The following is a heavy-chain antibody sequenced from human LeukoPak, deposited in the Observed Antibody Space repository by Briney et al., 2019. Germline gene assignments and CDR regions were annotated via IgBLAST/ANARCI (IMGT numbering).Heavy chain of an antibody. CDR1: GYSFNTYW. V-gene: IGHV5-51*01. J-gene: IGHJ4*02. CDR2: IYPGDSDT. D-gene: IGHD2-2*01. CDR3: ARRQGCSTSSCPPDS. Sequence: RAESLQISCRGSGYSFNTYWIGWVRQMPGKGLEWMGIIYPGDSDTRYSPSFRGQVTMSAHKSINTAYLQWSSLKASDTAMYFCARRQGCSTSSCPPDSWGQASMVSVSS.